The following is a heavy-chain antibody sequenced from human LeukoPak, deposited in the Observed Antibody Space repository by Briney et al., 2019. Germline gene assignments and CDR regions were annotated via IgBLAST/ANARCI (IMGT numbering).Heavy chain of an antibody. CDR3: VREDTPATANY. D-gene: IGHD2-21*02. CDR2: ISGGGDIT. V-gene: IGHV3-23*01. Sequence: GGSLRLSCAASGFNFANHAMSWVRQTAGKGLEWVSAISGGGDITYYADSVKGRFTISRDNSKDTLFLQMHSLRPGDTAVYYCVREDTPATANYWGQGTLVTISS. CDR1: GFNFANHA. J-gene: IGHJ4*02.